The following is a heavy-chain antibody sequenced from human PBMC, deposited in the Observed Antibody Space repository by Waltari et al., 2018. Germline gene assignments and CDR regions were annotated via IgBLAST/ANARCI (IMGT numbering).Heavy chain of an antibody. D-gene: IGHD6-13*01. CDR3: AKGGGSSSWYRFDP. J-gene: IGHJ5*02. Sequence: EVQLVASGGGLVQPGGSLRLSCAASGSTIGTCAMSWVRQAPGTGLEAVPAISGSGGSTYYADSVKGRFTISRDNSKNTLYLQMNSLGAEDTAVYYCAKGGGSSSWYRFDPWGQGTLVTVSS. CDR1: GSTIGTCA. CDR2: ISGSGGST. V-gene: IGHV3-23*04.